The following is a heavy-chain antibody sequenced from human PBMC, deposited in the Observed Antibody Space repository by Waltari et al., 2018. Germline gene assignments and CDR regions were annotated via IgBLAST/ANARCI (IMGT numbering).Heavy chain of an antibody. CDR2: VSYDARTI. CDR3: ARGKSRESNYRWGWFDP. CDR1: GFPFGTDS. V-gene: IGHV3-48*01. Sequence: VQLVESGGGLAQPGGSLALSCVDSGFPFGTDSLTCVRQTPGKGREWIVYVSYDARTIDYADSVRGRFTISRDNAKNSLYLQMNSLGAEDTAVYYCARGKSRESNYRWGWFDPWGQGTLVTVSS. J-gene: IGHJ5*02. D-gene: IGHD1-26*01.